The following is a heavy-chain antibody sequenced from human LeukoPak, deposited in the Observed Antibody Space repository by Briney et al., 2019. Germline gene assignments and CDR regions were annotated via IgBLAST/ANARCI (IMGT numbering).Heavy chain of an antibody. CDR3: ARDRSGYANDAFDF. D-gene: IGHD3-3*01. Sequence: PGRSLRLSCAASGFTFSDCAMHWVRQAPGKGLEWVAVLSYGGTNKYYADSVKGRFTISRDNSKNTMFLQMNSLRAEDTAVYHCARDRSGYANDAFDFWGQGTMVTVSS. J-gene: IGHJ3*01. CDR2: LSYGGTNK. V-gene: IGHV3-30-3*01. CDR1: GFTFSDCA.